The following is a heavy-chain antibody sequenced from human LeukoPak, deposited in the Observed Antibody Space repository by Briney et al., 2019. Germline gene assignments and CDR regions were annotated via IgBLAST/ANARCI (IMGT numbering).Heavy chain of an antibody. CDR3: ANQYSSGWYGDY. J-gene: IGHJ4*02. V-gene: IGHV1-3*01. CDR2: INAGNGNT. D-gene: IGHD6-19*01. Sequence: ASVKVSCKASGYTFTGYAMHWVRQAPGRRLEGMGWINAGNGNTKYSQKFQGRVTITRDTSESTAYMELSSLRSEDTAVYYCANQYSSGWYGDYWGQGTLVTVSS. CDR1: GYTFTGYA.